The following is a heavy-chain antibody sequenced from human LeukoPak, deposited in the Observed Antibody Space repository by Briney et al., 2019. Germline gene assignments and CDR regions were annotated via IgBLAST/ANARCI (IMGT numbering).Heavy chain of an antibody. V-gene: IGHV1-8*01. D-gene: IGHD3-10*01. CDR2: MNPNSGNT. CDR1: GYTFTSYD. J-gene: IGHJ4*02. Sequence: GASVKVSCKASGYTFTSYDINWVRQATGQGLEWMGWMNPNSGNTGYAQKFQGRVTMTRNTSISTAYMELSSLRSEDTAVYYCAIFPSARIGSGVNYWGEGTLVTAS. CDR3: AIFPSARIGSGVNY.